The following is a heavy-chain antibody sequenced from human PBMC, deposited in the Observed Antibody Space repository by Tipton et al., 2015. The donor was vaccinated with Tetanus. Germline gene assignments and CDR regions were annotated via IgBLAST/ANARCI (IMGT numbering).Heavy chain of an antibody. CDR2: IVPLFGSA. J-gene: IGHJ6*02. CDR3: ARVQEQRIYYYGMDV. D-gene: IGHD6-25*01. V-gene: IGHV1-69*06. Sequence: QSGPEVKKPGSSMRLSCKASGNTFSSSTLSWVRQAPGHGLEWMGMIVPLFGSAYYAQKFQDRVTITADKSASTAYLDLRRLRSDDTAVYYCARVQEQRIYYYGMDVWGQGTTVTVSS. CDR1: GNTFSSST.